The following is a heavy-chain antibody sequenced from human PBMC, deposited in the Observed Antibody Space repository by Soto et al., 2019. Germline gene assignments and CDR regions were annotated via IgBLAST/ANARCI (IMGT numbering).Heavy chain of an antibody. D-gene: IGHD2-2*01. CDR2: ISSSSSTI. V-gene: IGHV3-48*01. CDR1: GFTFSSYS. CDR3: TREGYCSSTSCYDAFDI. J-gene: IGHJ3*02. Sequence: GGSLRLSCAASGFTFSSYSMNWVRQAPGKGLEWVSYISSSSSTIYYADSVKGRFTISRDNAKNSLYLQMNSLRAEDTAVYYCTREGYCSSTSCYDAFDIWGQGTTVTGSS.